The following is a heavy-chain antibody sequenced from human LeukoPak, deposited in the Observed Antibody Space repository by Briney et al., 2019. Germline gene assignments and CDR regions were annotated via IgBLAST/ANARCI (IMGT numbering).Heavy chain of an antibody. Sequence: GGSLRLSCAASGFTFSNYYMHWVRQAPGEGLVWVSRIKSDGSSTTYADSVKGRFTISRDNAKNTLYLQTNSLRAEDTAVYYCARAGDSQTYHLDYWGQGTLVTVSS. D-gene: IGHD3-16*01. CDR3: ARAGDSQTYHLDY. V-gene: IGHV3-74*01. CDR1: GFTFSNYY. J-gene: IGHJ4*02. CDR2: IKSDGSST.